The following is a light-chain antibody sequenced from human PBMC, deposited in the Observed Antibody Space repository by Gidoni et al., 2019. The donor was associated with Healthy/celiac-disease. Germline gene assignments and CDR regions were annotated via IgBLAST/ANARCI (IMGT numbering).Light chain of an antibody. Sequence: DGQMTQSTSSLSASVGDRVTITCQARQDISHYLHLYQQKPGKATKLLIYDASNLEPGVPSRFSGSGSGTDFTFTISSLQPEDIATYYCQQYDTLPLTFGGGTKVEIK. V-gene: IGKV1-33*01. CDR2: DAS. J-gene: IGKJ4*01. CDR1: QDISHY. CDR3: QQYDTLPLT.